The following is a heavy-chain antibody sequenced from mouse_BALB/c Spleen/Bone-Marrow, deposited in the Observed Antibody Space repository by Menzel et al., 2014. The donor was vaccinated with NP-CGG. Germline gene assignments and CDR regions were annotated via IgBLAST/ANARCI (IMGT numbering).Heavy chain of an antibody. V-gene: IGHV1-7*01. CDR1: GYTFSTYW. CDR3: ARDVDY. J-gene: IGHJ2*01. CDR2: INPTTDYT. Sequence: VQLQQSGAELAKPGAAVKMPCKASGYTFSTYWMHWVRQRPGQGLEWIGYINPTTDYTEYNQKFKDEATLTADRSSSTAYMQLSSLTSEDSAVYYCARDVDYWGQGTTLTVSS.